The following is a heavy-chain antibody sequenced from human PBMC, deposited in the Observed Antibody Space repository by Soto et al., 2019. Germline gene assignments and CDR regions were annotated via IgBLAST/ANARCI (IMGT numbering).Heavy chain of an antibody. CDR2: ISYDGSNK. J-gene: IGHJ4*02. D-gene: IGHD3-9*01. CDR3: ARRPEDFDWLSFDF. Sequence: LRLSCAASGFTFSSYAMHWVRQAPGKGLEWVAVISYDGSNKYYADSVKGRCTISRDNSKNTLQLQMNSLRAEDTAVDYCARRPEDFDWLSFDFWGQGTLVTVSS. CDR1: GFTFSSYA. V-gene: IGHV3-30-3*01.